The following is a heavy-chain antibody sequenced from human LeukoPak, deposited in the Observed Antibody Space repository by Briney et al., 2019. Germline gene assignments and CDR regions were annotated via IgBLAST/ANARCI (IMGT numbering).Heavy chain of an antibody. Sequence: GGPLRLSCAASGFTFSDYYMSWIRQAPGKGLEWVSYISSSGSTIYYADSVKGRFTISRDNAKNSLYLQMNSLRAEDTAVYYCARDPPMVRGVIITIYYGMDVWGQGTTVTVSS. J-gene: IGHJ6*02. D-gene: IGHD3-10*01. CDR1: GFTFSDYY. V-gene: IGHV3-11*01. CDR2: ISSSGSTI. CDR3: ARDPPMVRGVIITIYYGMDV.